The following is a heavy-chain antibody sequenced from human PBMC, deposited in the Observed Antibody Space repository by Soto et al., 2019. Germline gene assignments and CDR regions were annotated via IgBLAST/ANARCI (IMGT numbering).Heavy chain of an antibody. V-gene: IGHV4-34*01. CDR1: GGSFSGYY. Sequence: SETLSLTCAVYGGSFSGYYWSWIRQPPGKGLEWIGEINHSGSTNYNPSLKSRVTISVDTSNNQFSLKLSSVTAADTAVYYCARASSLQQLGYWGQGTQVTVSS. CDR3: ARASSLQQLGY. CDR2: INHSGST. J-gene: IGHJ4*02. D-gene: IGHD6-13*01.